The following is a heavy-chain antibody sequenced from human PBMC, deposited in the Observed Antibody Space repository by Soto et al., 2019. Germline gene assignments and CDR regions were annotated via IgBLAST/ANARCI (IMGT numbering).Heavy chain of an antibody. CDR3: ATESGSTYGYFDY. CDR2: ISNSGST. D-gene: IGHD4-17*01. J-gene: IGHJ4*02. Sequence: PSETLSLTCPVSGGSVTSDEDYWSWLRQSPGKGLEWIGYISNSGSTGYNPALKTRLSMSVDRSKNPFTLRLTSVTAAETAVYFCATESGSTYGYFDYWGQGTQVTVSS. V-gene: IGHV4-30-4*01. CDR1: GGSVTSDEDY.